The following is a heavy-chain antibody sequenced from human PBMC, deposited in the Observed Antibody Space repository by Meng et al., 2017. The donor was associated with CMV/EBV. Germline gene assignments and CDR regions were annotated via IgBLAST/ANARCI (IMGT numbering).Heavy chain of an antibody. J-gene: IGHJ4*02. CDR1: GYTFTSYG. V-gene: IGHV1-18*01. D-gene: IGHD6-13*01. Sequence: ASVKVSCKASGYTFTSYGISWVRQAPGQGLEWMGWISAYNGNTNYAQKFQGRVTITRNTSISTAYMELSSLRSEDTAVYYCARGSRVGIAAAGTATRLYYFDYWGQGTLVTVSS. CDR3: ARGSRVGIAAAGTATRLYYFDY. CDR2: ISAYNGNT.